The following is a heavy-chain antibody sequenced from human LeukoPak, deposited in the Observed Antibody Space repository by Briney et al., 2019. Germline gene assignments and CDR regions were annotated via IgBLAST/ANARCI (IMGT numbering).Heavy chain of an antibody. CDR3: ARGSPETYYYGSGSYLRAYFDY. CDR1: GGSFSGYY. CDR2: INHSGST. Sequence: PSETLSLTCAVYGGSFSGYYWSWIRQPPGKGLEWIGEINHSGSTSYNPSLKSRVTISVDTSKNQFSLKLSSVTAADTAVYYCARGSPETYYYGSGSYLRAYFDYWGQGTLVTVSS. J-gene: IGHJ4*02. V-gene: IGHV4-34*01. D-gene: IGHD3-10*01.